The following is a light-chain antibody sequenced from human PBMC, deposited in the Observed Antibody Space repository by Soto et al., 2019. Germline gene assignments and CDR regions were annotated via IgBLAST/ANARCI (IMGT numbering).Light chain of an antibody. CDR3: AVWDDSLTAYL. V-gene: IGLV1-47*01. Sequence: QSVLTQPPSASGTPGQRVTISCSGSTSNIGKNFVYWYQQLPGMAPRLLIYKNDQRPSGVPDRFSGSKSGTSASLAISGVRYEDEADYFCAVWDDSLTAYLFGSGTKLTVL. CDR2: KND. CDR1: TSNIGKNF. J-gene: IGLJ1*01.